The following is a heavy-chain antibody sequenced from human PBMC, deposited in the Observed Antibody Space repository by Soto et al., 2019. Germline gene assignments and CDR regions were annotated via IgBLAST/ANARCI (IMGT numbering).Heavy chain of an antibody. CDR2: IIPIFGTA. V-gene: IGHV1-69*13. Sequence: ASVKVSCKASGGTFSSYAISWVRQAPGQGLEWMGGIIPIFGTANYAQKFQGRVTITADESTSTAYMELSSLRSEDTAVYYCARTEMATITPFDYWGQGTLVTVSS. J-gene: IGHJ4*02. D-gene: IGHD5-12*01. CDR3: ARTEMATITPFDY. CDR1: GGTFSSYA.